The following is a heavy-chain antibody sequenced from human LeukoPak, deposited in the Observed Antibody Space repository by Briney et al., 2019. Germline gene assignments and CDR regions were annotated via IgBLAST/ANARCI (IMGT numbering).Heavy chain of an antibody. V-gene: IGHV1-8*02. Sequence: GASVKVSCKASGYTFTSYGISWVRQATGQGLEWMGWMNPNSGNTGYAQNFQGRVTMTRNTSISTAYMELSSLRSGDTAVYYCARAGIAAAGSAFDYWGQGTLVTVSS. CDR1: GYTFTSYG. J-gene: IGHJ4*02. CDR3: ARAGIAAAGSAFDY. CDR2: MNPNSGNT. D-gene: IGHD6-13*01.